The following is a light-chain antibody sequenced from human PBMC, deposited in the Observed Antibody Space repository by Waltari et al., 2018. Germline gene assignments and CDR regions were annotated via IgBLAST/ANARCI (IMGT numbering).Light chain of an antibody. Sequence: DIVLTQSPATLSLSPGERATLSGRASQSVANYLAWYQQKPGQAPRLLIYDVSNRATDIPARFSGSGFATDFTLTISDLKPEDSAVYYCQQRNKWPVTFGGGTKVEIK. J-gene: IGKJ4*01. CDR3: QQRNKWPVT. CDR1: QSVANY. CDR2: DVS. V-gene: IGKV3-11*01.